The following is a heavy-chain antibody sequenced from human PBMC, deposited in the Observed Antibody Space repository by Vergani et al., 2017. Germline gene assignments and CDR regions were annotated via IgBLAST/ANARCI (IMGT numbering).Heavy chain of an antibody. CDR3: AKDHCSEGSTSCYAFDY. J-gene: IGHJ4*02. CDR1: GFTFSSYA. V-gene: IGHV3-23*01. CDR2: ISGSGGST. D-gene: IGHD2-2*01. Sequence: EVQLLESGGGLVQPGGSLRLSCAASGFTFSSYAMSWVRQAPGKGLEWVSAISGSGGSTYYADSVKGRFTISRDNSKNTLYLQMNSLRAEDTAVYYCAKDHCSEGSTSCYAFDYWGQGTLVTVSS.